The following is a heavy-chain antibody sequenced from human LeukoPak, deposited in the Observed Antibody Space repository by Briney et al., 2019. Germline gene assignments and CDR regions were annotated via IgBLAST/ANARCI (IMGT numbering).Heavy chain of an antibody. Sequence: GGSLRLSCAASGFTFSNYGMSWVRQAPGEGLEWVSTISGSGGTTYYADSVKGRFTISRDNSKNTLYLQMNSLRADDTAVYYCANALGASSSSSRYWGQGTLVTVSS. V-gene: IGHV3-23*01. D-gene: IGHD6-6*01. CDR2: ISGSGGTT. J-gene: IGHJ4*02. CDR1: GFTFSNYG. CDR3: ANALGASSSSSRY.